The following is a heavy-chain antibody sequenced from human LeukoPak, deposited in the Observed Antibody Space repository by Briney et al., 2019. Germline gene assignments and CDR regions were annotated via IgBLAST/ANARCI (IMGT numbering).Heavy chain of an antibody. CDR3: AREKQLVLDY. J-gene: IGHJ4*02. CDR1: GDSVSSNSAA. CDR2: TYYRSKWYN. V-gene: IGHV6-1*01. D-gene: IGHD6-13*01. Sequence: SQTLSLTCAISGDSVSSNSAAWTWIRQSPSRGLEWLGRTYYRSKWYNDYAISVQSRITINPDTSKNRFSLQLNSVTPEDTAVYYCAREKQLVLDYWGQGSLVTVSS.